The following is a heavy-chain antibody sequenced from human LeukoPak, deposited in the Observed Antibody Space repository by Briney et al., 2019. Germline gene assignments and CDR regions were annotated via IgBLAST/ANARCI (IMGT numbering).Heavy chain of an antibody. CDR3: ARMTTVTRGVDY. Sequence: SETLSLTCTVSGGSISSGSYYWSWIRQPAGKGLEWIGRIYTSGSTNYNPSLKSRVTISVDTSKNQFSLKLSSVTAADTAVYYCARMTTVTRGVDYWGQGTLVTVSS. CDR1: GGSISSGSYY. J-gene: IGHJ4*02. V-gene: IGHV4-61*02. CDR2: IYTSGST. D-gene: IGHD4-17*01.